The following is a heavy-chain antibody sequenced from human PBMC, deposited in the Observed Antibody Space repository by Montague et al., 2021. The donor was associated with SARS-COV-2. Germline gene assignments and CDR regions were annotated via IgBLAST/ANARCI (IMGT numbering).Heavy chain of an antibody. J-gene: IGHJ4*02. Sequence: SETLSLTCAVHGGSFSDYYWSWIRQAPGKGLEWIGEISHSGSTNYNPSLKSRVTISVDTSKNQFSLKLSSVTAADTAVYYCARAKLGITMIVVVMTAIDSYFDYWGQGILVTVSS. D-gene: IGHD3-22*01. V-gene: IGHV4-34*01. CDR2: ISHSGST. CDR1: GGSFSDYY. CDR3: ARAKLGITMIVVVMTAIDSYFDY.